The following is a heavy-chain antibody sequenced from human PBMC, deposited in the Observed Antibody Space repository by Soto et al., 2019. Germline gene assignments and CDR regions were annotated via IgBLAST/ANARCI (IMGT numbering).Heavy chain of an antibody. D-gene: IGHD2-2*01. J-gene: IGHJ5*02. V-gene: IGHV3-23*01. CDR3: AKSFCSSSSCFFLWVDP. CDR2: ISGTGVPT. CDR1: GFAFISYA. Sequence: GGSLRLSCAASGFAFISYAMSWGRQAPGKGLECISLISGTGVPTLYAESVKGRFSVSRDNSKDTLFLEMNNLGVDDTAMYYCAKSFCSSSSCFFLWVDPWGPGTLVTVSS.